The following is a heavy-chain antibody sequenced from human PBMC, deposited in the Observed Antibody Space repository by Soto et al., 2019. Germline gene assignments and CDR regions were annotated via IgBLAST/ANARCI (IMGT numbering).Heavy chain of an antibody. CDR2: IYYTGTT. CDR3: AREVFARLYDSGYEYPDGAFDI. V-gene: IGHV4-59*01. Sequence: SETLSLAWTVSGGSISTFYWGWGRQPPGRGREWIGYIYYTGTTNYTPSLRGRVTISIDASKDQFSLKLNSVTVADKDVYFCAREVFARLYDSGYEYPDGAFDIWGRGKMVTVSS. CDR1: GGSISTFY. J-gene: IGHJ3*02. D-gene: IGHD5-12*01.